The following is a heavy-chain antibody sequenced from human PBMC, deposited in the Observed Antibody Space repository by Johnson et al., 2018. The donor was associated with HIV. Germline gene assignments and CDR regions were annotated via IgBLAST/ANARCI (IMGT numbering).Heavy chain of an antibody. CDR3: AREVDAFDI. Sequence: EVQLVESGGGLLQPGGSLRLSCAASGFTFNIYAMNWVRQAPGKGLESVSVVYSGGTTHYADSVKGRFTISRDNAKNTLYLHMNSLRAEDTAVYYCAREVDAFDIWGQGTMVTVSS. CDR1: GFTFNIYA. V-gene: IGHV3-66*01. J-gene: IGHJ3*02. CDR2: VYSGGTT.